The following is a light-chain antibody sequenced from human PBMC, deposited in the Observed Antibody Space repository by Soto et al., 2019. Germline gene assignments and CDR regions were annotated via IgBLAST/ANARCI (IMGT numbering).Light chain of an antibody. CDR1: QSVGNN. CDR3: QQYDNWQFT. J-gene: IGKJ2*01. V-gene: IGKV3-15*01. CDR2: GAS. Sequence: EIVMSQSPATLSVSPGERVTLSCRASQSVGNNLAWFQQKFGQAPRLLIYGASSRANGIPARFSGSGSATEFTLTISSLQSEEFAVYYCQQYDNWQFTFVQGTKLAI.